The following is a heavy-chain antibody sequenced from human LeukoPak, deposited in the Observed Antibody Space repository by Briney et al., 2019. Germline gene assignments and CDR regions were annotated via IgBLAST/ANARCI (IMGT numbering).Heavy chain of an antibody. J-gene: IGHJ4*02. CDR3: ARGQTGAAALDF. CDR2: STHSGST. D-gene: IGHD2-2*01. V-gene: IGHV4-34*01. CDR1: GGSFSGHY. Sequence: SETLSLTCAVYGGSFSGHYWTWFRQPPGKGLEWIGESTHSGSTNYNPSLKSRVRISVDTSKNQFSLKLTSMTAADTAVYHCARGQTGAAALDFWGPGTLVTVSS.